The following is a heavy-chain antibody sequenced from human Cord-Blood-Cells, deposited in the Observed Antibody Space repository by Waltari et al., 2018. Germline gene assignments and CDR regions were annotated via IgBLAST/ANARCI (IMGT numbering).Heavy chain of an antibody. J-gene: IGHJ4*02. CDR3: ARGYSSGWFDY. Sequence: QVQLQESGPGLVKPSETLSLTCTVSGGYISSHYWSWIRQPPGKGLEWLGYIYYSGSTNYNPSLKSRVTISVDTSKNQFSLKLSSVTAADTAVYYCARGYSSGWFDYWGQGTLVTVSS. V-gene: IGHV4-59*11. CDR2: IYYSGST. CDR1: GGYISSHY. D-gene: IGHD6-19*01.